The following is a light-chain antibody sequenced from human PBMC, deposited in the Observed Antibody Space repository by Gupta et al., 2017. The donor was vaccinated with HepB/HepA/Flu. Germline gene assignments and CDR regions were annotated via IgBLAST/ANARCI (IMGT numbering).Light chain of an antibody. Sequence: SSELTQDPAVSVALGQTVRITCQGDSLRSYYASWYQQKPGQAPVLVIHGKNNRPSGIPDRFSGSSSGNTASLTITGAQAEDDADYYCNSRDSSGNHLVFGGGTKLTVL. V-gene: IGLV3-19*01. CDR3: NSRDSSGNHLV. CDR1: SLRSYY. CDR2: GKN. J-gene: IGLJ2*01.